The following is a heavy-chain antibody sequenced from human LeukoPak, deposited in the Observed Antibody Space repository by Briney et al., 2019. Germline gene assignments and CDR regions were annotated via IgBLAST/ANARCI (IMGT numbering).Heavy chain of an antibody. CDR3: ARHYCNGGNCYSFDY. V-gene: IGHV4-59*08. D-gene: IGHD2-15*01. J-gene: IGHJ4*02. CDR1: GGSISSYH. Sequence: NSSETLSLTCTVSGGSISSYHWSWIRQPPGKGLEWIGYIYYTGSTNYNPSLKSRVTISVDTSKNQFSLKLSSMTAADTAIYYCARHYCNGGNCYSFDYWGQGTLVTVSS. CDR2: IYYTGST.